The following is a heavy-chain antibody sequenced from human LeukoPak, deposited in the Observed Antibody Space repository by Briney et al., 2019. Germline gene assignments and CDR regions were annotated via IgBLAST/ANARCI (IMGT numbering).Heavy chain of an antibody. CDR2: INPNSGGT. V-gene: IGHV1-2*02. CDR3: ARDLGSGSVTGYYYYYYMDV. CDR1: GYSFISYY. D-gene: IGHD3-10*01. Sequence: ASVKVSCKASGYSFISYYLHWVRQAPGQGLEWMGWINPNSGGTNYAQKFQGRVTMTRDTSISTAYMELSRLRSDDTAVYYCARDLGSGSVTGYYYYYYMDVWGKGTTVTVSS. J-gene: IGHJ6*03.